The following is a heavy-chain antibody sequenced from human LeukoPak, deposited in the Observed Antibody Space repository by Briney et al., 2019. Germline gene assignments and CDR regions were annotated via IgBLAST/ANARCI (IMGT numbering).Heavy chain of an antibody. D-gene: IGHD4-23*01. CDR1: GFTFSSYE. V-gene: IGHV3-48*03. CDR3: ARLDYGGNPGLRY. Sequence: PGGSLRLSCAASGFTFSSYEMNWVRQAPGKGLEWVSYISSSGSTIYYADSVKGRFTISRDNAKNSLYLQMNSLRAEDTAVYYCARLDYGGNPGLRYWGQGTLVTVSS. J-gene: IGHJ4*02. CDR2: ISSSGSTI.